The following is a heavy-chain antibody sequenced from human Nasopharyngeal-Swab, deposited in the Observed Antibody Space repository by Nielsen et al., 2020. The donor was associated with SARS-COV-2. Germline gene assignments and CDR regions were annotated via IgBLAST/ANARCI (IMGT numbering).Heavy chain of an antibody. J-gene: IGHJ6*03. V-gene: IGHV4-30-2*04. D-gene: IGHD2-2*01. CDR2: IYHSGST. CDR3: ARRPNCSSTSCSYYYYMDV. Sequence: WIRQPPGKGLEWIGYIYHSGSTYYNPSLKSRVTISVDRSKNQFSLKLSSVTAADTAVYYCARRPNCSSTSCSYYYYMDVWGKGTTVTVSS.